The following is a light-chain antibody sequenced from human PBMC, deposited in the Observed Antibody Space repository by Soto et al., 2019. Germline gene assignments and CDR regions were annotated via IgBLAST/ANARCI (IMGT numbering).Light chain of an antibody. CDR3: QQSYSTLLVT. CDR2: AAY. Sequence: DIQMTQSPSSLSASVGDRVTITCRTSQSISNYLNWYQQKPGRAPKVLISAAYNLQSGVPSRFSGSGSGTDFTLTISSLQPEDFATYYCQQSYSTLLVTFGGGTKVEIK. V-gene: IGKV1-39*01. CDR1: QSISNY. J-gene: IGKJ4*01.